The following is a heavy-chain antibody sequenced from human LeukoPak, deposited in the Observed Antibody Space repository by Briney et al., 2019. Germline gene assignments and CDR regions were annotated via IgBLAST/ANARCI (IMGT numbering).Heavy chain of an antibody. CDR3: ARDLHGSELRGSLDY. V-gene: IGHV1-69*04. J-gene: IGHJ4*02. D-gene: IGHD1-26*01. Sequence: VKVSCKASGGTFSSYAISWVRQAPGQGLEWMGRIIPILGIANYAQKFQGRVTITADKSTSTAYMELSSLRSEDTAVYYCARDLHGSELRGSLDYWGQGALVTVS. CDR1: GGTFSSYA. CDR2: IIPILGIA.